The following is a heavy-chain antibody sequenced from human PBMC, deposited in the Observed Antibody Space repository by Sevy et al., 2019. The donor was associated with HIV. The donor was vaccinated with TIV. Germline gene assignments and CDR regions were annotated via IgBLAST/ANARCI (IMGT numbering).Heavy chain of an antibody. CDR3: ARAHIAAALHTFDP. CDR2: TYYRSRWYN. J-gene: IGHJ5*02. CDR1: GDSVSSNSAA. V-gene: IGHV6-1*01. Sequence: SQTLSLTCAISGDSVSSNSAAWNWIRQSPSRGLEWLGRTYYRSRWYNDYAVSVKSRITINPDTSKNQFSLQLNSVTPEDTAVYYRARAHIAAALHTFDPWGQGTLVTVSS. D-gene: IGHD6-13*01.